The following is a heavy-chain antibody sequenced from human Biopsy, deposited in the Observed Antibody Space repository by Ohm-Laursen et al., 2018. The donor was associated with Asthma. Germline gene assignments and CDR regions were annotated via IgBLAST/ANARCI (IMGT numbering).Heavy chain of an antibody. J-gene: IGHJ1*01. Sequence: GSLRLSCTASGFDFSDYTMNWVRQAPGKGLEWVSSISSLSRYKYYSDSLKGRFTISRDNAKNSLYLQMNSLRAEDTAVYYCARTFHFWSPYHAEHYQLWGQGTLVTVSS. D-gene: IGHD3-3*02. CDR1: GFDFSDYT. CDR2: ISSLSRYK. V-gene: IGHV3-21*06. CDR3: ARTFHFWSPYHAEHYQL.